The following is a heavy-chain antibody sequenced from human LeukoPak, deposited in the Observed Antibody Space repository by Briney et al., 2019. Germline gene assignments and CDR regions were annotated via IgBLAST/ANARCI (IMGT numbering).Heavy chain of an antibody. CDR2: MSSDATNT. CDR1: GFSFSSYA. J-gene: IGHJ4*02. Sequence: PGGSLRLSCAASGFSFSSYAMHWVRQAPGKGLEWVAVMSSDATNTYYAASVKGRFTISRDISKNKLYLQMNSLRAEDTAVYYCAREVSVVRGVNWGQGTLVTVSS. D-gene: IGHD3-10*01. V-gene: IGHV3-30-3*01. CDR3: AREVSVVRGVN.